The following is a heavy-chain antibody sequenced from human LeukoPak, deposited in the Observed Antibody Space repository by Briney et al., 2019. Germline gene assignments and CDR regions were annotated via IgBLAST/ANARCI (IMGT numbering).Heavy chain of an antibody. D-gene: IGHD3-22*01. CDR3: AREGHLYDSSGRLFDY. V-gene: IGHV3-7*01. CDR2: IKQDGSEK. CDR1: GFTFSSYW. Sequence: PGGSLRLSCAASGFTFSSYWMSWVRQAPGKGLEWVANIKQDGSEKYYVDSVKGRFTISRDNAKNSLYLQMNSLRAEDTAVYYCAREGHLYDSSGRLFDYWGQGTLVTVSS. J-gene: IGHJ4*02.